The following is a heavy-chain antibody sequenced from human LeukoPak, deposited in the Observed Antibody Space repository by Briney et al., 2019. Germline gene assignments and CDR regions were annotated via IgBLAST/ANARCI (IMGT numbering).Heavy chain of an antibody. J-gene: IGHJ4*02. CDR3: AREGRDYDILTGYPDY. V-gene: IGHV1-69*04. Sequence: SVTVSCTASGGTFSSYAISWVRQAPGQGLEWMGRIIPILGIANYAQKFQGRVTITADKSTSTAYMELSSLRSEDTAVYYCAREGRDYDILTGYPDYWGQGTLVTVSS. D-gene: IGHD3-9*01. CDR1: GGTFSSYA. CDR2: IIPILGIA.